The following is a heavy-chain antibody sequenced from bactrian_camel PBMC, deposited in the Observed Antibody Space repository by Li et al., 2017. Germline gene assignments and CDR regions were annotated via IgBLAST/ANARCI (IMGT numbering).Heavy chain of an antibody. Sequence: VQLVESGGGLVQPGGSLRLSCAASGFAFSSTDVSWVRQVPGKGLRWVSDISADGGRIYYGNSFEGRFIISRDNAKNMLYLQMNNLQPKDSGVYYRATGHREPGWVPRSVGTQVTVS. J-gene: IGHJ4*01. CDR2: ISADGGRI. CDR1: GFAFSSTD. D-gene: IGHD5*01. V-gene: IGHV3S40*01.